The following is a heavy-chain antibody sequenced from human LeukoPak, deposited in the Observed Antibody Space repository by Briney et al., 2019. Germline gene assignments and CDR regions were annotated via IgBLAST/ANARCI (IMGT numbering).Heavy chain of an antibody. CDR1: GGSISSYY. V-gene: IGHV4-59*01. CDR2: IYYSGST. CDR3: ARDIGYGYPFDY. Sequence: SETLSLTCTVSGGSISSYYWSWIRQPPGKGLEWVGYIYYSGSTNYNPSLKSRVTISVDTSKNQFSLKLSSVTAADTAVYYCARDIGYGYPFDYWGQGTLVTVSS. D-gene: IGHD5-18*01. J-gene: IGHJ4*02.